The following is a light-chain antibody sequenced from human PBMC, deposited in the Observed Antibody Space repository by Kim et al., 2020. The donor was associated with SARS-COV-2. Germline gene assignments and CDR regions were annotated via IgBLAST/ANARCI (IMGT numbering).Light chain of an antibody. CDR2: NNN. CDR3: ASWDDRLTGRG. J-gene: IGLJ3*02. CDR1: SSNIGHYY. Sequence: QSVLTQPPSASGTAGQRVTISCSGSSSNIGHYYVFWYQQLPGTAPQLLIYNNNERPSGVPDRFSGSKSGTSASLANSGLRSEDEADYYCASWDDRLTGRGLGGGTKLTFL. V-gene: IGLV1-47*01.